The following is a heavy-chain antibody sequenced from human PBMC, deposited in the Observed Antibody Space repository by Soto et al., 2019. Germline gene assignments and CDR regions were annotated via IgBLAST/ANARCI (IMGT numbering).Heavy chain of an antibody. D-gene: IGHD5-12*01. Sequence: PGGSLRLSCAASGFTFSSYAMSRVRQAPGKGLEWVSAISGSGGSTYYADSVKGRFTISRDNSKNTLYLQMNSLRAEDTAVYYCAKDKRDIVATARFYYYYYMDVWGKGTTVTVSS. CDR3: AKDKRDIVATARFYYYYYMDV. CDR2: ISGSGGST. J-gene: IGHJ6*03. CDR1: GFTFSSYA. V-gene: IGHV3-23*01.